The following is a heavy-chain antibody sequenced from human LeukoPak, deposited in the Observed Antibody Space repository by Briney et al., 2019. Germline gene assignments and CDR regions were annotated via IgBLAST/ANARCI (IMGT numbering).Heavy chain of an antibody. D-gene: IGHD3-22*01. CDR1: GGSFSGYY. J-gene: IGHJ4*02. CDR2: IYTSGST. V-gene: IGHV4-4*07. CDR3: ARDRYYYDSSGYAPFDY. Sequence: SETLSLTCAVYGGSFSGYYWSWIRQPAGKGLEWIGRIYTSGSTNYNPSLKSRVTMSVDTSKNQFSLKLSSVTAADTAVYYCARDRYYYDSSGYAPFDYRGQGTLVTVSS.